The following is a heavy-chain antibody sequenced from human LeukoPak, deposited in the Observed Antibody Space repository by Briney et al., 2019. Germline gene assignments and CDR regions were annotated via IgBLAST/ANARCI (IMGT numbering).Heavy chain of an antibody. J-gene: IGHJ4*02. V-gene: IGHV3-30-3*01. CDR3: ARDFRAYSDFWSGYENIDY. Sequence: GGSLRLSCAASGFTFSSYAMHWVRQAPGKGLEWVAVISYDGSNKYYADSVKGRFTISRDNSKNTLYLQMNSLRAEDTAVYYCARDFRAYSDFWSGYENIDYWGQGPLVTVSS. CDR1: GFTFSSYA. CDR2: ISYDGSNK. D-gene: IGHD3-3*01.